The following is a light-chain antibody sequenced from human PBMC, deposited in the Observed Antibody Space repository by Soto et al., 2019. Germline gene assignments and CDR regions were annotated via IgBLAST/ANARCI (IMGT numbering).Light chain of an antibody. CDR2: EDN. Sequence: NFMLTQPHSVSESPGKTVTISCTRSSGSIASNYVQWYQQCPGSAPTTVIYEDNQRPSGVPDRFSGSIDSSSNSASLTISGLKTEDEADYYCQSYDSSNVVFGGGTKLTVL. J-gene: IGLJ2*01. V-gene: IGLV6-57*04. CDR3: QSYDSSNVV. CDR1: SGSIASNY.